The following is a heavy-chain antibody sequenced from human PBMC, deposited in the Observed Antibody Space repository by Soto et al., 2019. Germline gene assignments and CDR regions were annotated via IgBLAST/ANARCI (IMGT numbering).Heavy chain of an antibody. J-gene: IGHJ4*02. Sequence: SETLSLTCAVSGGSISSGGYSWSWIRQPPGKGLEWIGYIYHSGSTYYNPSLKSRVTISIDTSKNQFSLNLSSMSATDTAVYYCARELSNSPDYFDFSGQGTLVTVSS. CDR3: ARELSNSPDYFDF. D-gene: IGHD6-6*01. V-gene: IGHV4-30-2*05. CDR2: IYHSGST. CDR1: GGSISSGGYS.